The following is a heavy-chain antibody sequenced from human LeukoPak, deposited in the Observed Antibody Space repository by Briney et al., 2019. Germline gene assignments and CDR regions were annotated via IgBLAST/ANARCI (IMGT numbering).Heavy chain of an antibody. CDR2: ISGSGGST. V-gene: IGHV3-23*01. CDR1: GFTFSSYG. D-gene: IGHD3-10*01. J-gene: IGHJ4*02. Sequence: GGSLRLSCAASGFTFSSYGMSWVRQAPGKGLEWVSAISGSGGSTYYADSVTGRFTLSRDNSKNMVFLQMSSLRAEDTAVYYCARAEPSPNTLIRGAIDCWGQGTLVIVSS. CDR3: ARAEPSPNTLIRGAIDC.